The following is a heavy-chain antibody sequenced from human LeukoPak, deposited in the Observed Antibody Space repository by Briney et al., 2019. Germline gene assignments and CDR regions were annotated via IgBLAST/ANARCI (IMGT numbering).Heavy chain of an antibody. Sequence: SETLSLTCTVSGGSISSYYWSWVRQPAGKGLEWIGRIYTSGSTNYNPSLKSRVTMSVDTSKNQFSLKLSSVTAADTAVYYCAREGYYYDSSGYGGEGIFDYWGQGTLVTVSS. CDR3: AREGYYYDSSGYGGEGIFDY. V-gene: IGHV4-4*07. CDR2: IYTSGST. J-gene: IGHJ4*02. D-gene: IGHD3-22*01. CDR1: GGSISSYY.